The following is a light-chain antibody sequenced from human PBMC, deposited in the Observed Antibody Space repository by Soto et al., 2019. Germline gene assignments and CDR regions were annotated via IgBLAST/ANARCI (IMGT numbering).Light chain of an antibody. J-gene: IGKJ5*01. Sequence: FQMTQSPSSLSASVLDIFTITFQARRPIFSHLNWYQQKPGKAPKLLIYSTSNLQSGVPSGFSGSGSGTNFSLTISNLQPEDFATYYCQQSFSVPPTFGQGTRLEI. CDR3: QQSFSVPPT. CDR2: STS. CDR1: RPIFSH. V-gene: IGKV1-39*01.